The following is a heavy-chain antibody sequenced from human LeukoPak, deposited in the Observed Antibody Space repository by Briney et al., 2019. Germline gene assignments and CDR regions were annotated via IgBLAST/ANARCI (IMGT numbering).Heavy chain of an antibody. CDR3: ARDSFRGGSC. J-gene: IGHJ4*02. CDR1: GFSVSSNY. Sequence: GGSLRLSCAASGFSVSSNYMSWVRQAPGKGLEWVANIKQDGSEKYYVDSVKGRFTISRDNAKNSLYLQMNSLRAEDTAVYYCARDSFRGGSCWGQGTLVTVSS. CDR2: IKQDGSEK. V-gene: IGHV3-7*01. D-gene: IGHD2-15*01.